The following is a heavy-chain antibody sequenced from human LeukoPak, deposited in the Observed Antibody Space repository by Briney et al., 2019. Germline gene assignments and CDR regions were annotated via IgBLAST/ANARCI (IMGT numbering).Heavy chain of an antibody. CDR2: INHSGST. V-gene: IGHV4-34*01. CDR1: GGSLSGYY. Sequence: SETLSLTCAVYGGSLSGYYWNWIRQPPGKGLEWIGEINHSGSTKYNPSLKSRLTISVDTSKNQFSLTLSSVTAADTAVYYCAMIPILFSPSLNPDAFDIWGQGTMVTVSS. J-gene: IGHJ3*02. CDR3: AMIPILFSPSLNPDAFDI. D-gene: IGHD2-21*01.